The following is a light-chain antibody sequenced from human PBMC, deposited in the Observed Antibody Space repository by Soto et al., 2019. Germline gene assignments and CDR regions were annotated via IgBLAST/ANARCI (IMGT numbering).Light chain of an antibody. CDR1: SSDIGRYNY. CDR3: SSYAGSNKLL. V-gene: IGLV2-8*01. J-gene: IGLJ2*01. CDR2: EVS. Sequence: QSVLTQPPSASGSPGQSVTISCTGTSSDIGRYNYVSWYQQHPGKAPKLMIYEVSKRPSGVPDRFSGSKSGNTASLTVSGLQAEDEADYYCSSYAGSNKLLFGGGTKLTVL.